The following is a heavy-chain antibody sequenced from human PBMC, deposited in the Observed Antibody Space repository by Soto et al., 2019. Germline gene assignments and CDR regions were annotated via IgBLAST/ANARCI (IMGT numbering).Heavy chain of an antibody. CDR2: IYTSGST. D-gene: IGHD2-2*01. J-gene: IGHJ6*02. V-gene: IGHV4-4*07. Sequence: QVQLQESGPGLVKPSETLSLTCTVSGGSISSYYWSWIRQPAGKGLGGIGRIYTSGSTNYNPSLKSRVTMSLDTSKNQFSLKLTSVTAADTAVYYCARGWYQLLSGCSYYYYYGMDVWGQGTTVTVSS. CDR3: ARGWYQLLSGCSYYYYYGMDV. CDR1: GGSISSYY.